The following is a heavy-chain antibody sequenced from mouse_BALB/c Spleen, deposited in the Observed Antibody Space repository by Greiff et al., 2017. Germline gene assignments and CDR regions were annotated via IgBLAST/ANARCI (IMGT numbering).Heavy chain of an antibody. J-gene: IGHJ4*01. V-gene: IGHV14-4*02. D-gene: IGHD2-14*01. Sequence: EVQLQQSGAELVRSGASVKLSCTASGFNIKDYYMHWVKQRPEQGLEWIGWIDPENGDTEYAPKFQGKATMTADTSSNTAYLQLSSLTSEDTAVYYCNRYDDYYAMDYWGQGTSVTVSS. CDR1: GFNIKDYY. CDR2: IDPENGDT. CDR3: NRYDDYYAMDY.